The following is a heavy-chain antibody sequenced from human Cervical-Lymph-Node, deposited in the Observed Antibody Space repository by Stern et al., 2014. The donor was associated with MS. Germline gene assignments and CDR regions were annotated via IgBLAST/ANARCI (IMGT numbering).Heavy chain of an antibody. J-gene: IGHJ4*02. D-gene: IGHD6-13*01. CDR2: INPSRDST. CDR3: ARDLGDVAAAGFLVY. V-gene: IGHV1-46*01. CDR1: GYSFTSYY. Sequence: VQLGQSGAEVQKSGASVKVSCKASGYSFTSYYMHWVRQAPGQGLEWMGIINPSRDSTTYAQKFQGRIKMTTDTSTNTVYMELRNLRSEDTAMYYCARDLGDVAAAGFLVYWGQGTLVTVSS.